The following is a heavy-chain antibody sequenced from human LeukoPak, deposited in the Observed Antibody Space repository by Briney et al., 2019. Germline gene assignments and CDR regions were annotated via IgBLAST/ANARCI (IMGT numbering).Heavy chain of an antibody. CDR3: ARDAELRYFDWLLSTPDAFDI. D-gene: IGHD3-9*01. CDR1: GLTFSDYY. Sequence: KPGGSLRLSCAASGLTFSDYYMSWIRQAPGKGLEWVSYISSSGSTIYYADSVKGRFTISRDNAKNSLYLQMNSLRAEDTAVYYCARDAELRYFDWLLSTPDAFDIWGQGTMVTVSS. J-gene: IGHJ3*02. CDR2: ISSSGSTI. V-gene: IGHV3-11*01.